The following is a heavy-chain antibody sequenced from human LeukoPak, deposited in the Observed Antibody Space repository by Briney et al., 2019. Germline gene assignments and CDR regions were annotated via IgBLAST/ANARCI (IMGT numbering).Heavy chain of an antibody. CDR3: ARGLIFDY. V-gene: IGHV3-21*01. CDR2: ISTSSDYI. CDR1: GFTFSSYC. J-gene: IGHJ4*02. Sequence: GGSLRLSCAASGFTFSSYCMHWVRQAPGKGLEWVSSISTSSDYIYYAYSVRGRFTISRDNAKNSLYLQVNSLRAEDTAVYYCARGLIFDYWGQGTLVTVSS. D-gene: IGHD2-8*01.